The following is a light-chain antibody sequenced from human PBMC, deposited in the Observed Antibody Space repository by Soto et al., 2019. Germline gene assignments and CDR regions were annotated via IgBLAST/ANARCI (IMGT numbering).Light chain of an antibody. CDR1: QSVGST. V-gene: IGKV3-11*01. Sequence: EIVMTQSPATLSVSPGERVTLSCRASQSVGSTLAWYQQRPGQAPRLLIYAASTRATGVPARFTGGGSGTDFTLTISSLEPEDFAVYYCQQRSNWPLLTFGGGTKVEIK. CDR2: AAS. CDR3: QQRSNWPLLT. J-gene: IGKJ4*01.